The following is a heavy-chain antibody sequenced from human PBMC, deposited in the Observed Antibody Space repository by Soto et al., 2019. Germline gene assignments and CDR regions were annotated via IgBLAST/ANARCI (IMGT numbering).Heavy chain of an antibody. CDR2: IIPIFGTA. J-gene: IGHJ3*02. V-gene: IGHV1-69*06. Sequence: SVEVSCKXSGGTFSSYAISWVRQAPGQGLEWMGGIIPIFGTANYAQKFQGRVTITADKSTSTAYMELSSLRSEDTAVYYCARDKGMTMIVGYAFDIWGQGTMVTVS. D-gene: IGHD3-22*01. CDR1: GGTFSSYA. CDR3: ARDKGMTMIVGYAFDI.